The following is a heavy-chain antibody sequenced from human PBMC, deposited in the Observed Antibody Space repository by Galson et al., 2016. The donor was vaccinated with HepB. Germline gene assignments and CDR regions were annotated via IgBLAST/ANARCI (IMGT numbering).Heavy chain of an antibody. CDR2: FYHSGST. CDR3: ASRSPAEFCSGGNCYSGYLDY. Sequence: ETLSLPCAVSGYSLNTDYCWGWIRQPPGKGQEWIGNFYHSGSTHYNPSLKRRVTISIDTSKCQFSLKLSSVTAADTAVYYCASRSPAEFCSGGNCYSGYLDYWGQGTLVTVSS. V-gene: IGHV4-38-2*01. J-gene: IGHJ4*02. D-gene: IGHD2-15*01. CDR1: GYSLNTDYC.